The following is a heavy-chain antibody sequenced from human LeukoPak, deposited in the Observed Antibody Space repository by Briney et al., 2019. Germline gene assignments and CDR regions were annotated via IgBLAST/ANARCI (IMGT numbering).Heavy chain of an antibody. CDR3: ARDPGYDSSGRGLYYYCYIDV. V-gene: IGHV4-4*07. Sequence: SETLSLTCTVSGGSISSYYWSWIRQPAGKGLEWIGRIYTSGSTNYNPSLKSRVTMSVDTSKNQFSLKLSSVTAADTAVYYCARDPGYDSSGRGLYYYCYIDVWGKGTTLTVSS. CDR1: GGSISSYY. J-gene: IGHJ6*03. CDR2: IYTSGST. D-gene: IGHD3-22*01.